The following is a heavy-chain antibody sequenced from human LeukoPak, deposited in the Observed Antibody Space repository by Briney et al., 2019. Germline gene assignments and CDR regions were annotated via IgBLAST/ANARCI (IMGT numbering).Heavy chain of an antibody. CDR3: ASGVQFFGN. J-gene: IGHJ4*02. CDR1: GGSISTYY. CDR2: IYFSGST. D-gene: IGHD2-8*01. V-gene: IGHV4-4*07. Sequence: SETLSLTCTVSGGSISTYYWNWIRQPAGKGQEWIGRIYFSGSTNYNPSLKSRVTMSVDTSKNQLSLKLTSVTAADTAMYYCASGVQFFGNWGQGTLVSVSS.